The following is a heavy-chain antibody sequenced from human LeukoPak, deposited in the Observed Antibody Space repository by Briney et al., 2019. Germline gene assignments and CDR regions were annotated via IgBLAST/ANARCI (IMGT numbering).Heavy chain of an antibody. D-gene: IGHD4-17*01. J-gene: IGHJ4*02. CDR3: ARSPYYYGDYVIDY. CDR1: GGSFSGYY. V-gene: IGHV4-34*01. CDR2: INHSGST. Sequence: SETLSLTCAVYGGSFSGYYWSWIRQPPGKGLEWIGEINHSGSTNYNPSLKSRVTISVDTSKNQFSLKLSSVTAADTAVYYCARSPYYYGDYVIDYWGQGTLVTVSS.